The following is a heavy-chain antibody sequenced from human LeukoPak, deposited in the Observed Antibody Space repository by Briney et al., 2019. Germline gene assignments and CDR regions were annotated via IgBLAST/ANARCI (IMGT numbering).Heavy chain of an antibody. V-gene: IGHV3-9*03. CDR3: AKDIEVKGWLQPSGAFDI. J-gene: IGHJ3*02. CDR1: GFTFDDYA. CDR2: ISWNSGSI. D-gene: IGHD5-24*01. Sequence: GGSLRLSCAASGFTFDDYAMHWVRQAPGKGLEWVSGISWNSGSIGYADSVKGQFTISRDNAKNSLYLQMNSLRAEDMALYYCAKDIEVKGWLQPSGAFDIWGQGTMVTVSS.